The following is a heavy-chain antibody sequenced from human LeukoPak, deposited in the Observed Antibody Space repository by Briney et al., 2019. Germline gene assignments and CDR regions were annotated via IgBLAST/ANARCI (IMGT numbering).Heavy chain of an antibody. CDR3: ARVRPHSEQLVPYFDY. CDR2: ISYDGSNK. Sequence: PGGSLRLSCAASGFTFSSYAMHWVRQAPGKGLEWVAVISYDGSNKYYADSVKGRFTISRDNSKNTLYLQMNSLRAEDTAVYYCARVRPHSEQLVPYFDYWGQGTLVAVSS. CDR1: GFTFSSYA. V-gene: IGHV3-30-3*01. J-gene: IGHJ4*02. D-gene: IGHD6-6*01.